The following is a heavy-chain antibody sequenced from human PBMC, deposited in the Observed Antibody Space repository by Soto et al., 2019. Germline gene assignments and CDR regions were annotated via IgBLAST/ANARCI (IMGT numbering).Heavy chain of an antibody. Sequence: GGSLRLSCAASGFTFSSYWMHWVRQAPGKGLVWVSRIKTDGSSTNYADSVKGRFTISRDNAKSMVYLQMNSLRAEDTAVYYCAKPNGLTGILPFDSWGQGTPVTVSS. CDR1: GFTFSSYW. V-gene: IGHV3-74*01. CDR2: IKTDGSST. D-gene: IGHD1-20*01. CDR3: AKPNGLTGILPFDS. J-gene: IGHJ4*02.